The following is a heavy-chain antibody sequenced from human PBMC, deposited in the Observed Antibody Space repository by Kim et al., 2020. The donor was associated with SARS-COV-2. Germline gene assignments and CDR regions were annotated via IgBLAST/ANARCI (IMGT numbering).Heavy chain of an antibody. Sequence: VSVKVSCKASGYTFTSYDLNWVRQATGQGLEWMGWMNPNIGNAGYAQKFQGRVTMTMDPSITTAYMELSSLRSEDTAVYYCARGVRPISTYDYWGQGTLV. CDR3: ARGVRPISTYDY. CDR2: MNPNIGNA. D-gene: IGHD3-9*01. CDR1: GYTFTSYD. J-gene: IGHJ4*02. V-gene: IGHV1-8*01.